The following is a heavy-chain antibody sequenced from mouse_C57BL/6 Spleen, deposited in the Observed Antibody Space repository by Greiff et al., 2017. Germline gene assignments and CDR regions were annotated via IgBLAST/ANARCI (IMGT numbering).Heavy chain of an antibody. CDR3: TRSRCSSYCWYFAV. V-gene: IGHV1-15*01. J-gene: IGHJ1*03. CDR1: GFTFTDYE. Sequence: QVQLQQSGAELVRPGASVTLSCKASGFTFTDYEMHWVKQTPVHGLEWIGAIDPETGGTAYNQKFKGKAILTADKSSNTAYMELRSMPSEGSDVDYCTRSRCSSYCWYFAVWGTGPTVTVSS. D-gene: IGHD1-1*01. CDR2: IDPETGGT.